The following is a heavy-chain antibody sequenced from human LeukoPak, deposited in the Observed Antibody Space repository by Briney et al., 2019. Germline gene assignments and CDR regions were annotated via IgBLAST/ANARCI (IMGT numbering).Heavy chain of an antibody. CDR1: GDSFTSNW. J-gene: IGHJ4*02. V-gene: IGHV5-51*01. CDR3: ARHPSGIKVADY. D-gene: IGHD3-10*01. CDR2: IYPGDSET. Sequence: HGESLKISCKGSGDSFTSNWSGWVRQMPGKGLEWMGIIYPGDSETTCSPSFQGQGTISADKSITTAYLQWDSLKASDTAMYYCARHPSGIKVADYWGQGTLVTVSS.